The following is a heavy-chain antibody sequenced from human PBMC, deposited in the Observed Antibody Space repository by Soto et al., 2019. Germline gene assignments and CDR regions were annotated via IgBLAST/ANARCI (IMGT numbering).Heavy chain of an antibody. J-gene: IGHJ6*02. CDR3: ARSAPAAIRGYYYYGMDV. CDR2: IYYSGST. Sequence: SETLSLTCTVSGGSISSGGYYWSWIRQHPGKGLEWIGYIYYSGSTYYNPSLKSRVTISVDTSKNQFSLKLSSVTAADTAVYYCARSAPAAIRGYYYYGMDVWGQGTTVTVSS. CDR1: GGSISSGGYY. D-gene: IGHD2-2*02. V-gene: IGHV4-31*03.